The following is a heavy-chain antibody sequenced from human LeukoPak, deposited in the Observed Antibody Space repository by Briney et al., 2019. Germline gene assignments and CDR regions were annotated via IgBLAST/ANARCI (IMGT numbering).Heavy chain of an antibody. CDR1: GFTFSSYG. J-gene: IGHJ4*02. V-gene: IGHV3-30*18. Sequence: GGSLRLSCAASGFTFSSYGMHWVRQAPGQGLEWVAVISYDGSEKYYADSVKGRFTISRDNSKNTLYLQMNSLRAEDTAVYYCAKDLVDRGNHLYYFDYWGQGTLVTVSS. CDR3: AKDLVDRGNHLYYFDY. CDR2: ISYDGSEK. D-gene: IGHD2-8*02.